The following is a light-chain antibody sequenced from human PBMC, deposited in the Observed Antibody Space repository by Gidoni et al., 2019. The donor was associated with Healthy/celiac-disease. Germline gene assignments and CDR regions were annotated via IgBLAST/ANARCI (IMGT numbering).Light chain of an antibody. CDR3: QQYGSSPVT. CDR1: QSVSSSY. J-gene: IGKJ2*01. V-gene: IGKV3-20*01. Sequence: EIVLTQSPGTLSLSPGERATLSCRASQSVSSSYLAWYQQKPGQAPRLLIYGASSRATGIPDRFSGSGSGTDFTLTISRLEPEDFAVYYCQQYGSSPVTFXQXTKLEIK. CDR2: GAS.